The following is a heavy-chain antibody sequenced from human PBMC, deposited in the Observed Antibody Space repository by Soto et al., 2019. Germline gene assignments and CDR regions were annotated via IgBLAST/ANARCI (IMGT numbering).Heavy chain of an antibody. CDR2: ISYDGSNK. Sequence: PGGSLRLSCAASGFTFSSYAMHCVRQAPGKGLEWVAVISYDGSNKYYADSVKGRFTISRDNSKNTLYLQMNSLRAEDTAVYYCARDLAVAGTDYYYGMDVWGQGTTVTVSS. CDR3: ARDLAVAGTDYYYGMDV. J-gene: IGHJ6*02. V-gene: IGHV3-30-3*01. CDR1: GFTFSSYA. D-gene: IGHD6-19*01.